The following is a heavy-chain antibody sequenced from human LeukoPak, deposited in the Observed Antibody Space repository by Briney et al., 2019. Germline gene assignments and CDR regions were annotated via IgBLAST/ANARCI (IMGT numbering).Heavy chain of an antibody. D-gene: IGHD2-2*01. J-gene: IGHJ6*02. CDR2: MNPNSGNT. Sequence: ASVKVSCKASGYTFTRYDINWVRQATGHGLEWMGWMNPNSGNTGYAQKFQGRVTMTRNTYISTAYMELSSLRSEDTAVYYCARNFYQLLSYYYYYGMDVWGQGTTVTVSS. CDR3: ARNFYQLLSYYYYYGMDV. CDR1: GYTFTRYD. V-gene: IGHV1-8*01.